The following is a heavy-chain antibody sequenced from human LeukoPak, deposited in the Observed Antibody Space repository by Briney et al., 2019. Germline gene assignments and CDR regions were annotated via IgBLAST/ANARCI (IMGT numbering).Heavy chain of an antibody. CDR2: IYHSGST. Sequence: SETLSLTCTVSGGSISSYYWGWIRQPPGKGLEWIGSIYHSGSTYYNPSLKSRVTISVDTSKNQFSLKLSSVTAADTAVYYCAREISSGWSPDYFDYWGQGTLVTVSS. V-gene: IGHV4-38-2*02. J-gene: IGHJ4*02. CDR1: GGSISSYY. CDR3: AREISSGWSPDYFDY. D-gene: IGHD6-19*01.